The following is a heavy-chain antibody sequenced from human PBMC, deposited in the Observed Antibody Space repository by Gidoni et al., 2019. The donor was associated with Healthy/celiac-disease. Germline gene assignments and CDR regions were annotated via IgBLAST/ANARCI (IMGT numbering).Heavy chain of an antibody. CDR1: GFTFSNAW. J-gene: IGHJ4*02. CDR3: TTSDYYDSSGYYSVDY. V-gene: IGHV3-15*01. D-gene: IGHD3-22*01. Sequence: EVQLVESGGGLVKPGGSLRLSCAASGFTFSNAWMSWVRQAPGKGLEWVGRIKSKTDGGTTDYAAPVKGRFTISRDDSKNTLYLQMNSLKTEDTAVYYCTTSDYYDSSGYYSVDYWGQGTLVTVSS. CDR2: IKSKTDGGTT.